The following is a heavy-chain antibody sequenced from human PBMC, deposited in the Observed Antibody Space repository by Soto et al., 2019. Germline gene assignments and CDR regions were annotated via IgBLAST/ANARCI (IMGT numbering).Heavy chain of an antibody. J-gene: IGHJ4*02. D-gene: IGHD2-2*03. CDR1: GGSINSGGYY. CDR2: IHNSGNT. V-gene: IGHV4-31*03. CDR3: ARVGYCSGSSCYELGAFDY. Sequence: SETLSLTCTVSGGSINSGGYYWSWIRQHPGKGLEWIGYIHNSGNTYYNPSLKSRITISVDTSENQFSLKLSSVTAADTAVYYCARVGYCSGSSCYELGAFDYWGQGTLVTVSS.